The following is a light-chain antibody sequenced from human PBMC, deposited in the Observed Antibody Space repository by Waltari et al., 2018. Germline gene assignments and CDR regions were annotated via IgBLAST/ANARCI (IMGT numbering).Light chain of an antibody. CDR1: SSNIGANY. CDR2: RSY. Sequence: QSVLTHSPSASGTPGQRPTFSCSGSSSNIGANYLYWYQQLPGTAPRLLIYRSYQRPSGVPDRFSGSKSGTSASLAISGLRSEDEADYYCATWDDSLNAWVFGGGTRLTAL. V-gene: IGLV1-47*01. J-gene: IGLJ3*02. CDR3: ATWDDSLNAWV.